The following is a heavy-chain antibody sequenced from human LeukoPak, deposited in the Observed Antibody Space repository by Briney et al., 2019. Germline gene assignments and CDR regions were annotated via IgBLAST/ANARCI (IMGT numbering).Heavy chain of an antibody. D-gene: IGHD3-10*01. CDR2: ISSSGSYI. CDR1: GFTFSTYS. V-gene: IGHV3-21*01. CDR3: ARGRSITLLRGVAMSDGFDI. Sequence: PGGPLRLSCAASGFTFSTYSMNWVRQAAGKGLEWVSSISSSGSYIYYADSMKGRFTISRDNAKNSLYLQMNSLRAEDMAVYYCARGRSITLLRGVAMSDGFDIWGQGAMVTVSS. J-gene: IGHJ3*02.